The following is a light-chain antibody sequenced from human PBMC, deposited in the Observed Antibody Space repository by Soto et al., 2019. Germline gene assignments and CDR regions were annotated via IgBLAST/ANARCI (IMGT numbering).Light chain of an antibody. V-gene: IGKV1-39*01. Sequence: DIQMTQSPSSLSSSVGYIFTITCGASQSISSYLNWYQQKPGKAPKLLIYAASRLQSGVPSRFSGSGSGTDFTLTISSLQPEDFATYYCQQSYSTLVTFGGGTKVDIK. CDR2: AAS. CDR1: QSISSY. CDR3: QQSYSTLVT. J-gene: IGKJ4*01.